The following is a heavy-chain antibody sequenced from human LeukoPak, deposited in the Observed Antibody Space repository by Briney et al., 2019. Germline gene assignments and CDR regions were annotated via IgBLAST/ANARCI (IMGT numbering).Heavy chain of an antibody. CDR1: GFTFSSYG. Sequence: GGSLRLSCAASGFTFSSYGMHWVRQAPGKGLEWVAVISYDGSNKYYADSVKGRFTISRDNAKNTLYLQMNSLRADDTAVYYCARVGCSSTSCYNFYMDVWGKGTTVTVSS. CDR3: ARVGCSSTSCYNFYMDV. D-gene: IGHD2-2*02. J-gene: IGHJ6*03. CDR2: ISYDGSNK. V-gene: IGHV3-30*03.